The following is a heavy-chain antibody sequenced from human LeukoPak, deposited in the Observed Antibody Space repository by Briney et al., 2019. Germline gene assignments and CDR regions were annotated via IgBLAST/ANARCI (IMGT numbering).Heavy chain of an antibody. CDR2: ISYDGSNK. V-gene: IGHV3-30*01. D-gene: IGHD2-15*01. CDR1: GFTFSSYA. Sequence: DPGGSLRLSCAASGFTFSSYAMHWVRQAPAKGLEWVAVISYDGSNKYYADSVKGRFTISRDNSKNTLYLQMNSLRAEDTAVYYCARDKVEEGWFDPWGQGTLVTVSS. J-gene: IGHJ5*02. CDR3: ARDKVEEGWFDP.